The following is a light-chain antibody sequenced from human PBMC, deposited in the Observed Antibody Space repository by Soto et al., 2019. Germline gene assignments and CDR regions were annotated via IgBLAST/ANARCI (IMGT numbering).Light chain of an antibody. CDR3: SSFADRNNFV. CDR2: EVT. CDR1: SSDVGGYNY. V-gene: IGLV2-8*01. Sequence: QSVLTQPPSASGSPGQSVTISCTGSSSDVGGYNYVSWYQQFPGKAPKLIIYEVTKRPSGVPDRFSGSKSGNTASLPVSGLQAEDEADYYCSSFADRNNFVFGTGTKVTVL. J-gene: IGLJ1*01.